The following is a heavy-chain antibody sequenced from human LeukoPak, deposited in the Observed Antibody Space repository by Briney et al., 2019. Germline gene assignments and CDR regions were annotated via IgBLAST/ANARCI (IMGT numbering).Heavy chain of an antibody. J-gene: IGHJ3*02. CDR2: VYYSGST. CDR3: AREPYHLGAFDI. D-gene: IGHD2-2*01. CDR1: GGSISSDY. V-gene: IGHV4-59*01. Sequence: SETLSLTCTVSGGSISSDYWSWIRQPPGKGLERIGYVYYSGSTNYNPSLNSRVTISVDTSKNQFSLKLSSVTAADTAVYYCAREPYHLGAFDIWGQGTMVTVSS.